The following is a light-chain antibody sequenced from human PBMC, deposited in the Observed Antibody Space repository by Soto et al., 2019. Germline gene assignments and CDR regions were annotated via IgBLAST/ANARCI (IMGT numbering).Light chain of an antibody. CDR3: QQYGRSPPWT. V-gene: IGKV3-20*01. CDR2: GAS. Sequence: EIVLTQSPGTLSLSPGEGVTLSCRASQSVSSSFLAWYQQKPGQAPRLLIYGASSRATGIPDRFTGSGSGTEFTLTISRLEPEDFAVYYCQQYGRSPPWTFGQGTKVEIK. J-gene: IGKJ1*01. CDR1: QSVSSSF.